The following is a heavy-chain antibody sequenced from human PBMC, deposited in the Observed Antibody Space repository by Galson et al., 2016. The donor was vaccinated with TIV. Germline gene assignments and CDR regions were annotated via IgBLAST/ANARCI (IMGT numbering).Heavy chain of an antibody. CDR2: IFPGDSET. V-gene: IGHV5-51*03. J-gene: IGHJ3*01. CDR1: GYRFSTSW. CDR3: ASLGDSGGHYLTVVFVV. D-gene: IGHD3-22*01. Sequence: QSGAEVKKSGESLKISCKGSGYRFSTSWIGWVRQMPGKGLEWMGIIFPGDSETRYSPSFQGQVTISADKSISTAYVQWSSLKASDTAMYYCASLGDSGGHYLTVVFVVWGQGTTVTVSS.